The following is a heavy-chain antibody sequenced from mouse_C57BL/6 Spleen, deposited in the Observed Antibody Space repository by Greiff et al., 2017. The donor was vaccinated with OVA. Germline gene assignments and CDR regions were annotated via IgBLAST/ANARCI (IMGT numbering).Heavy chain of an antibody. D-gene: IGHD2-2*01. CDR2: IYPRDGST. CDR3: ARCEVTTPYFDY. J-gene: IGHJ2*01. CDR1: GYTFTDHT. Sequence: VQLQESDAELVKPGASVKISCKVSGYTFTDHTIHWMKQRPEQGLEWIGYIYPRDGSTKYNEKFKGKATLTADKSYSTAYMQLNSLPSEYSAVYFCARCEVTTPYFDYWGQGTTLTVSS. V-gene: IGHV1-78*01.